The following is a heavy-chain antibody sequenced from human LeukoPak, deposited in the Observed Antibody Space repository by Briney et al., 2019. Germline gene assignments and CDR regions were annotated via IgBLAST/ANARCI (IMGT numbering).Heavy chain of an antibody. CDR1: GYTFTSYG. V-gene: IGHV1-18*01. D-gene: IGHD3-10*01. CDR2: ISAYNGNT. Sequence: ASVKVSCKASGYTFTSYGISWVRQAPGQGLEWMGWISAYNGNTNYAQKLQGRVTMTTDTSMSTAYMELRSLRSDDTAVYYCARDLLIRGVTPLGYWGQGTLVTVSS. CDR3: ARDLLIRGVTPLGY. J-gene: IGHJ4*02.